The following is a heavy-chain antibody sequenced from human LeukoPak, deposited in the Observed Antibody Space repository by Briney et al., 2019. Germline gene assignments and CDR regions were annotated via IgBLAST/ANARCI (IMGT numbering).Heavy chain of an antibody. CDR1: GFTFSSFG. Sequence: GGSLRLSCAASGFTFSSFGMSWVRQAPGKGLEWDSAISSTGGTAYYADSVKGRFTISRDNSKSTLYLQMNSLRAEDTAVYYCARDYFSYGSGSYFEYWGQGTLVTVSS. J-gene: IGHJ4*02. CDR3: ARDYFSYGSGSYFEY. V-gene: IGHV3-23*01. CDR2: ISSTGGTA. D-gene: IGHD3-10*01.